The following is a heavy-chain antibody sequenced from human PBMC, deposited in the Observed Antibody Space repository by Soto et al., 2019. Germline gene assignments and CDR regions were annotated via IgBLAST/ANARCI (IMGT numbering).Heavy chain of an antibody. V-gene: IGHV3-30*18. CDR1: GFTFSSYG. CDR3: AKDLPAMAGSHYGMDV. J-gene: IGHJ6*02. CDR2: ISYDGSNK. Sequence: GGSLRLSCAASGFTFSSYGMHWVRQAPGKGLEWVAVISYDGSNKYYADSVKGRFTISRDNSKNTLYLQMNSLRAEDTAVYYCAKDLPAMAGSHYGMDVWGQGTTVTVSS. D-gene: IGHD2-2*01.